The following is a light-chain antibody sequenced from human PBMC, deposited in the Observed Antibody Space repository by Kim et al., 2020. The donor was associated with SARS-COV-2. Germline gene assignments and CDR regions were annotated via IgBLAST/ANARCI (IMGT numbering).Light chain of an antibody. CDR2: DVT. Sequence: QSVLTQPASVSGSPGQSITISCTGTSNDVGDYKFVSWYQQHPGKAPKLIIYDVTNRPSGVSNRFSGSKSGNTASLTISGLQAEDEADYYCSSYTTSTTWLFGGGTQLTVL. CDR3: SSYTTSTTWL. CDR1: SNDVGDYKF. V-gene: IGLV2-14*03. J-gene: IGLJ2*01.